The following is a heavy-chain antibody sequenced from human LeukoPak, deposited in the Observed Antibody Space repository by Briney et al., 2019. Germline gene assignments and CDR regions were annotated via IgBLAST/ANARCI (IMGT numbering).Heavy chain of an antibody. Sequence: GESLKISCKGSGYNFTNYWIGWVRQMSGKGLEWMGIIYPGDSDTTYSPSFKGQVTISADKSISTAYLQWSSLKASDTAMYYCARRRDGYNYVGTDYWGQGTLVTVSS. CDR3: ARRRDGYNYVGTDY. CDR1: GYNFTNYW. V-gene: IGHV5-51*01. J-gene: IGHJ4*02. CDR2: IYPGDSDT. D-gene: IGHD5-24*01.